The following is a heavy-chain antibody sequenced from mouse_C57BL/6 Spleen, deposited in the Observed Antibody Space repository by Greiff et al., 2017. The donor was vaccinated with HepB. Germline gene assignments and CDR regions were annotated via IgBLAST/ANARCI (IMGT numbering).Heavy chain of an antibody. J-gene: IGHJ2*01. V-gene: IGHV1-55*01. Sequence: QVHVKQPGAELVKPGASVKMSCKASGYTFTSYWITWVKQRPGQGLEWIGDIYPGSGSTNYNEKFKSKATLTVDTSSSTAYMQLSSLTSEDSAVYYCARRGEVPSDYWGQGTTLTVSS. CDR2: IYPGSGST. CDR3: ARRGEVPSDY. CDR1: GYTFTSYW.